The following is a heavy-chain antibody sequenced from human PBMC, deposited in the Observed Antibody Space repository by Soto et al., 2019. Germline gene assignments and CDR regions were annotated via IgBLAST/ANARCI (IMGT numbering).Heavy chain of an antibody. CDR1: RYTLPNYY. CDR2: INPNSGGT. Sequence: GSVKVSRKASRYTLPNYYIPSARQAPQQRLEWMGWINPNSGGTNYAQKFQGWVTMTRDTSISTAYMELSRLRSDDTDVYYCARDYSSSTRPKPDGMDVWGQGTTVTAP. CDR3: ARDYSSSTRPKPDGMDV. J-gene: IGHJ6*02. V-gene: IGHV1-2*04. D-gene: IGHD6-13*01.